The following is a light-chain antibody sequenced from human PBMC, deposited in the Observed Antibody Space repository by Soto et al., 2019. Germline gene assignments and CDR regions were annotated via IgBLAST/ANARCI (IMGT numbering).Light chain of an antibody. V-gene: IGKV1-5*03. Sequence: DIQMTQSPSTLSASVGDRVTITCRASQSISSWLAWYQQKPGKAPKLLIYKVSSLENGVPSRFSGGGSGTEFTLTISSLQPDDFATYYCQQYSSLWTFGQVTTVEIK. CDR3: QQYSSLWT. J-gene: IGKJ1*01. CDR1: QSISSW. CDR2: KVS.